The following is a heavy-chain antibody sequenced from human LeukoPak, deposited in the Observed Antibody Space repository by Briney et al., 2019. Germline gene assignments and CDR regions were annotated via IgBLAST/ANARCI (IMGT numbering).Heavy chain of an antibody. V-gene: IGHV3-74*01. CDR1: GFTFSSYW. J-gene: IGHJ4*02. Sequence: PGGSLRLSCAASGFTFSSYWMHWVRQAPGKGLVWVSRINSDGSSTSYADSVKGRFTISRDNAKNTLYLQMNSLRAEDTAVYYCARERTAMVTGFDYWGQGTLVTVSS. CDR3: ARERTAMVTGFDY. D-gene: IGHD5-18*01. CDR2: INSDGSST.